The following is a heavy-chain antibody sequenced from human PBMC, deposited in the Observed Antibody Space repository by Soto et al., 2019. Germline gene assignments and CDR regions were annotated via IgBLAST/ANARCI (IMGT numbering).Heavy chain of an antibody. Sequence: SETLSLTCTVSGGSISSDYWSWLRQPPVKVLEWIGYIYYSGSTNYNPSLESRVTISLDTSKNQFSLKLRSLTTADTAVYYCARVGGVAARTFAYWGQGTRVTV. CDR2: IYYSGST. CDR3: ARVGGVAARTFAY. CDR1: GGSISSDY. D-gene: IGHD6-6*01. J-gene: IGHJ4*02. V-gene: IGHV4-59*01.